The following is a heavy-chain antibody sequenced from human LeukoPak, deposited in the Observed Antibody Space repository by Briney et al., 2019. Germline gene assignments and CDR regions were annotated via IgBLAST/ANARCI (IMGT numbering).Heavy chain of an antibody. V-gene: IGHV1-8*01. D-gene: IGHD3-10*01. CDR1: GYTFTRYD. J-gene: IGHJ5*02. CDR2: MKPDSANT. CDR3: VRGRYSGLIVSPPPPS. Sequence: ASEKVSCEASGYTFTRYDINGVRQAPGQGREWVGWMKPDSANTGYAQKLQGRVNMTRNTSISTAYMELSSLRSEDTAVYYCVRGRYSGLIVSPPPPSWGQGTLVTVSS.